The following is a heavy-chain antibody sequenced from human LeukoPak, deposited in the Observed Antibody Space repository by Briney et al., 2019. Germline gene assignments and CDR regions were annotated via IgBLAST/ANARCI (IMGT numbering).Heavy chain of an antibody. V-gene: IGHV3-23*01. CDR3: TRDSGTYNWFDP. CDR2: ISGSGGNT. D-gene: IGHD1-26*01. CDR1: GFTFSSYA. Sequence: GGSLRLSCAASGFTFSSYAMSWVRQAPGKGLEWVSGISGSGGNTYYADSVKGRFTISRDNPKNTLYLQMNSLRAEDTAVYYCTRDSGTYNWFDPWGQGTLVTVSS. J-gene: IGHJ5*02.